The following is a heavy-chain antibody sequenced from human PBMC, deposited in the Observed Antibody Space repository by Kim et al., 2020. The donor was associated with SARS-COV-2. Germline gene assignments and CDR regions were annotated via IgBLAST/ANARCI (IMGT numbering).Heavy chain of an antibody. D-gene: IGHD6-19*01. CDR1: GFTFSSYA. CDR2: ISYDGSNK. J-gene: IGHJ4*02. CDR3: ARDQDFSSGGDPAFDY. Sequence: GGSLRLSCAASGFTFSSYAMHWVRQAPGKGLEWVAVISYDGSNKYYVDSVKGRFTISRDNSKNTLYLQMNSLRAEDTAVYYCARDQDFSSGGDPAFDYWGQGTLVTVSS. V-gene: IGHV3-30*04.